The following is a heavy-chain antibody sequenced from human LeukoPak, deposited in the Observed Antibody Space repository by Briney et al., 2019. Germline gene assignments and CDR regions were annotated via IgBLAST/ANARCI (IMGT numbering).Heavy chain of an antibody. J-gene: IGHJ6*02. CDR2: INAGNGNT. CDR3: ARGGYYDFWSGYWTHYYYYYGMDV. CDR1: GYTFTSYA. D-gene: IGHD3-3*01. Sequence: ASVKVSCKASGYTFTSYAVHWVRQAPGQRLEWMGWINAGNGNTKYSQKFQGRVTITRDTSASTAYMELSSLRSEDTAVYYCARGGYYDFWSGYWTHYYYYYGMDVWGQGTTVTVSS. V-gene: IGHV1-3*01.